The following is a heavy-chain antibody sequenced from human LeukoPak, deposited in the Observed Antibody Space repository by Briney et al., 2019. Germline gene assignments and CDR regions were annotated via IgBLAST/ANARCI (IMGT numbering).Heavy chain of an antibody. CDR1: GFTFRTYW. CDR2: IKQDGSEK. Sequence: GGSLRLSCAASGFTFRTYWMHWVRQAPGKGLEWVANIKQDGSEKYYVDSVKGRFTISRDNAVNSLYLQMYSPRAEDTAVYYCASIHLEPGYSFGSFNYWGQGTLVTVSS. CDR3: ASIHLEPGYSFGSFNY. V-gene: IGHV3-7*05. J-gene: IGHJ4*02. D-gene: IGHD3-10*01.